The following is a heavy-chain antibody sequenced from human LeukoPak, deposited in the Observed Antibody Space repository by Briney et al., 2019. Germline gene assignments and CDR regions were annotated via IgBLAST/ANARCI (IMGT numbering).Heavy chain of an antibody. J-gene: IGHJ3*02. CDR3: ARRGGLVDTFDI. CDR2: IYYDDSET. V-gene: IGHV5-51*01. CDR1: GYSFTNYW. D-gene: IGHD6-6*01. Sequence: GESLKISCKGGGYSFTNYWIVWVRQMPGKGLEWMGVIYYDDSETQYSPSFQGQVTISVDKSISTVYLQWSALKASDTAKYYCARRGGLVDTFDIWGQGTLVTVSS.